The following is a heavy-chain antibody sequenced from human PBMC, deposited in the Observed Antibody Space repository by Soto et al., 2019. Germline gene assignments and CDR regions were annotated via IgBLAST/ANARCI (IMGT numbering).Heavy chain of an antibody. Sequence: EVQLVESGGGLVKPGESLRLSCVASGFTFSDYSMNWVRQAPGKGLEWVASITSTSSYIYYADSMKGRFTISRDNAKNSVYLQMNSLGPETTAVYYWARWVLEWLPHSFDFWGQGTLVTVSS. V-gene: IGHV3-21*01. CDR2: ITSTSSYI. J-gene: IGHJ4*02. D-gene: IGHD3-3*01. CDR1: GFTFSDYS. CDR3: ARWVLEWLPHSFDF.